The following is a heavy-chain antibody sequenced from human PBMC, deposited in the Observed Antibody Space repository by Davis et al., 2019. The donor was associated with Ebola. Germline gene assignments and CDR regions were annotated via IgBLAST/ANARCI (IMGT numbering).Heavy chain of an antibody. CDR3: ATTQWLREFDN. J-gene: IGHJ4*02. CDR1: GYSFTTYY. V-gene: IGHV1-46*01. D-gene: IGHD6-19*01. CDR2: INTYGGTT. Sequence: ASVKVSCKASGYSFTTYYIHWVRQAPGQGLEWMGIINTYGGTTTYAQSLQDRVTMTRDTSTDTVYMELNSLRSDDTAVYYCATTQWLREFDNWGQGTLVTVSS.